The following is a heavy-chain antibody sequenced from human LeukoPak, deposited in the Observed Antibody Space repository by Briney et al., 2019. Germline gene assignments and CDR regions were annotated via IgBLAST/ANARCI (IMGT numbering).Heavy chain of an antibody. CDR2: INDDGSDT. CDR3: VRGGPSTWF. J-gene: IGHJ4*02. D-gene: IGHD3-22*01. CDR1: GFTFKLYW. Sequence: GGSLRLSCAASGFTFKLYWMHWVRQVPGKGLVWVARINDDGSDTVYADSVKGRFTISRDDAKNMLFLQMNSLRGEDTAVYHCVRGGPSTWFWGQGTLVTVSS. V-gene: IGHV3-74*01.